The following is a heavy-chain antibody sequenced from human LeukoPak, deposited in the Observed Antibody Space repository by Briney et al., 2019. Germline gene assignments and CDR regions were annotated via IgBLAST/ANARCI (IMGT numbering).Heavy chain of an antibody. Sequence: GASVKVSCKASGYTFTSYYMHWVRQAPGQGLEWMGIINPSGGSTSYAQKLQGRVTMTTDTSTSTAYMELRSLRSDDTAVYYCARGNFHSLFDYWGQGTLVTVSS. CDR1: GYTFTSYY. CDR3: ARGNFHSLFDY. V-gene: IGHV1-46*01. CDR2: INPSGGST. J-gene: IGHJ4*02. D-gene: IGHD5-18*01.